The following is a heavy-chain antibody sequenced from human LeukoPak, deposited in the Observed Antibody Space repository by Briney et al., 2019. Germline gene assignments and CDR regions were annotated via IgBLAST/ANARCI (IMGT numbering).Heavy chain of an antibody. D-gene: IGHD2-2*01. CDR3: ARQPRYATGWFSDY. J-gene: IGHJ4*02. CDR1: GYSFTNYW. V-gene: IGHV5-51*01. CDR2: IYPGDSDT. Sequence: GESLKISCKASGYSFTNYWIAWVRQMPGKGLEWMGMIYPGDSDTRYSPSFQGQVTISADKSTNTAYLQWASLKASDTAMYHCARQPRYATGWFSDYWGQGTLVTVSS.